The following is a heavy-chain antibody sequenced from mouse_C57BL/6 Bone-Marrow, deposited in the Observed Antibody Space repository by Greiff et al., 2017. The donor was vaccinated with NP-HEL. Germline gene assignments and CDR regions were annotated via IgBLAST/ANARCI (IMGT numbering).Heavy chain of an antibody. CDR3: ARWGYAMDY. J-gene: IGHJ4*01. V-gene: IGHV1-69*01. CDR2: IDPSASYT. Sequence: VQLQQPGAELVMPGASVKLSCKASGYTFTSSWLPWVKQRPGQGLEWIGEIDPSASYTNYNQKFKGKSTLTVDKSSSTAYMQLSSLTSEDSAVYYCARWGYAMDYWGQGTSVTVSS. CDR1: GYTFTSSW.